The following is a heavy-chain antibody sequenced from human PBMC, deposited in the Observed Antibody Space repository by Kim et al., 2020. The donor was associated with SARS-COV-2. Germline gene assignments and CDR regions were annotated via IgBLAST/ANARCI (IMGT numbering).Heavy chain of an antibody. V-gene: IGHV3-21*01. J-gene: IGHJ6*02. Sequence: GSLRLSCAASGFNFNIFTLNWVRQAPGKGPEWVAAISHTGTYTYYADSVKGRFTISRDNAKDSLFLQMNSLRAEDTAVYYCAREIFGDYGLDVWGQGTTVTVSS. CDR3: AREIFGDYGLDV. CDR2: ISHTGTYT. D-gene: IGHD3-10*01. CDR1: GFNFNIFT.